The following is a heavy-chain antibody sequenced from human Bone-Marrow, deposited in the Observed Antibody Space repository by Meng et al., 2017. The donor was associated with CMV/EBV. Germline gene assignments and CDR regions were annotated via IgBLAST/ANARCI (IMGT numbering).Heavy chain of an antibody. CDR3: AREIRCSSTSCYKRGMGFDP. V-gene: IGHV3-7*01. CDR1: GFTFSSYW. D-gene: IGHD2-2*02. J-gene: IGHJ5*02. Sequence: GESLKISCAASGFTFSSYWMSWVRQAPGKGLEWVANIKQDGSEKYYVDSVKGRFTISRDNAKNSLYLQMNSLRAEDTAVYYCAREIRCSSTSCYKRGMGFDPWGQGTLVTVSS. CDR2: IKQDGSEK.